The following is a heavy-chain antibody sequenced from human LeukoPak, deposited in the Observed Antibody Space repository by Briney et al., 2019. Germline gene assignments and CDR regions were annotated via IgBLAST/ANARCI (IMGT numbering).Heavy chain of an antibody. CDR3: ATGGSSGPYYFDY. CDR1: GGSISSYY. CDR2: IYYSGST. J-gene: IGHJ4*02. Sequence: SETLSLTCTVSGGSISSYYWSWIRQHPGKGLEWIGYIYYSGSTYYNPSLKSRVTISVDTSKNQFSLKLSSVTAADTAVYYCATGGSSGPYYFDYWGQGTLVTVSS. D-gene: IGHD6-6*01. V-gene: IGHV4-59*06.